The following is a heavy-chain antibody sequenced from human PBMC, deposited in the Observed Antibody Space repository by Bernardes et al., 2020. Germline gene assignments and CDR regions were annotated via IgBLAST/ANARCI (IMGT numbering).Heavy chain of an antibody. CDR2: INPNSGGT. V-gene: IGHV1-2*06. CDR3: ARTPSSLGITGTTGWFDP. Sequence: ASVKVSCKASGYTFTGYYMHWVRQAPGQGLEWMGRINPNSGGTNYAQKFQGRVTMTRDTSISTAYMELSRLRSDDTAVYYCARTPSSLGITGTTGWFDPWGQGTLVTVSS. J-gene: IGHJ5*02. D-gene: IGHD1-20*01. CDR1: GYTFTGYY.